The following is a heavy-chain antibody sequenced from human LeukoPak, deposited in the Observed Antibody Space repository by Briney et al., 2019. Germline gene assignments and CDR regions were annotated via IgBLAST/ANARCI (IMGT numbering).Heavy chain of an antibody. Sequence: ASVKVSCKASGGTFSSYAISWVRQAPGQGLEWMGWISAYNGNTNYAQKLQGRVTMTTDTSTSTAYMELRSLRSDDTAVYYCARCGLGGRVYMDVWGKGTTVTISS. CDR3: ARCGLGGRVYMDV. D-gene: IGHD3-16*01. CDR2: ISAYNGNT. V-gene: IGHV1-18*01. J-gene: IGHJ6*03. CDR1: GGTFSSYA.